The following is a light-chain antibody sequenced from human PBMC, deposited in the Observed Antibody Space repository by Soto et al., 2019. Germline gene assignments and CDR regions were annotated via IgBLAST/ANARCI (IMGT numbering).Light chain of an antibody. J-gene: IGLJ2*01. CDR2: DVN. Sequence: QSVLTQPASVSGSTGQSITISCTGTRSDIGSYNYVSWYQQHPGKAPKLMIFDVNNRPSGISDRFSGSKSGNTASLIISGLQAEDEADYFCTSYTTSGTLVVFGGGTKLTVL. CDR1: RSDIGSYNY. CDR3: TSYTTSGTLVV. V-gene: IGLV2-14*03.